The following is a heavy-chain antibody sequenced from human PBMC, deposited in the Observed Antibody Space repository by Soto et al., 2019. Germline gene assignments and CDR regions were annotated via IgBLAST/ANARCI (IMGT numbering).Heavy chain of an antibody. V-gene: IGHV1-3*01. Sequence: QVQLVQSGAEVKKPGASVKVFCKASGYTFTDYAIHWVRQAPGQRLEVMGWSAPGNGKTKYSQNFQGRVTITRDTSATTAYMELSSLRSEDTAVYYCAKGSRMRTPDYWGQGTLVTVSS. CDR3: AKGSRMRTPDY. J-gene: IGHJ4*02. CDR2: SAPGNGKT. CDR1: GYTFTDYA.